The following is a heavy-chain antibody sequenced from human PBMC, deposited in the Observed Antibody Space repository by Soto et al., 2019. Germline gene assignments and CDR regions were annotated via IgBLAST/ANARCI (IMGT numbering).Heavy chain of an antibody. D-gene: IGHD3-10*01. J-gene: IGHJ2*01. CDR2: INPSDGST. Sequence: QVQLVQSGPEVKEPGDSVRVSCEASGYTFTGHYLYWVRQAPGQGLEWMGIINPSDGSTTYAQKFEGRVNTPRDTSTGSVYLELSSLRSVDTAVYYCCRGSQSWLWHFDLWGRGPLVTISS. CDR3: CRGSQSWLWHFDL. V-gene: IGHV1-46*03. CDR1: GYTFTGHY.